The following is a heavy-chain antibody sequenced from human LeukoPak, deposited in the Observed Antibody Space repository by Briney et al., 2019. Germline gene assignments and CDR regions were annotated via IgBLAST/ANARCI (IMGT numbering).Heavy chain of an antibody. D-gene: IGHD6-13*01. J-gene: IGHJ4*02. CDR3: ARDGYSSSWYEAYFDY. Sequence: GGSLRFSCAASGFTFSSYSMNWVRQAPGKGLEWVSSISSSSSYIYYADSVKGRFTISRDNAKNSLYLQMNSLRAEDTAVYYCARDGYSSSWYEAYFDYWGQGTLVTASS. V-gene: IGHV3-21*01. CDR2: ISSSSSYI. CDR1: GFTFSSYS.